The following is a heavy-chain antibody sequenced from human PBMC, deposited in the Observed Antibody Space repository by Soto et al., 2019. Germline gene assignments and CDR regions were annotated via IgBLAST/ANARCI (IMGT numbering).Heavy chain of an antibody. CDR3: ARGTLREVFQH. CDR1: GGSISSGGYY. CDR2: IYYSGST. J-gene: IGHJ1*01. V-gene: IGHV4-31*03. Sequence: SETLSLTCTVSGGSISSGGYYWSWIRQHPGKGLEWIGYIYYSGSTYYNPSLKSRVTISVDTSKNQFSLKLSSVTAADTAVYYCARGTLREVFQHWGQGTLVTVSS. D-gene: IGHD1-26*01.